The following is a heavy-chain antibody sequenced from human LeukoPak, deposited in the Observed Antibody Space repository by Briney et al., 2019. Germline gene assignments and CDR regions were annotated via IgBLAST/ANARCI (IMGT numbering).Heavy chain of an antibody. D-gene: IGHD6-19*01. Sequence: SETLSLTCTVPGGSISSYYWSWIRQPPGKGLEWIGYIYYSGSTNYNPSLKSRVTISVDTSKNQFSLKLSSVTAADTAVYYCARHRFLYSSGSRVAAFDYWGQGTLVTVSS. V-gene: IGHV4-59*08. CDR3: ARHRFLYSSGSRVAAFDY. CDR2: IYYSGST. J-gene: IGHJ4*02. CDR1: GGSISSYY.